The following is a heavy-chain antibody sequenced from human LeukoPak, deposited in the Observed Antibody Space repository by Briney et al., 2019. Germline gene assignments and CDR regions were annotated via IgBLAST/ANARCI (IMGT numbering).Heavy chain of an antibody. CDR1: GFTFSSYA. Sequence: PGGSLRLSCAASGFTFSSYAMSWVRQAPGKGLEWVSAISGSGGSTYYADSVKGRFTISRDNSKNTLYLQTNSLRAEDTAVYYCAKGVPLHLYYYYGMDVWGQGATVTVSS. CDR2: ISGSGGST. CDR3: AKGVPLHLYYYYGMDV. D-gene: IGHD1-1*01. J-gene: IGHJ6*02. V-gene: IGHV3-23*01.